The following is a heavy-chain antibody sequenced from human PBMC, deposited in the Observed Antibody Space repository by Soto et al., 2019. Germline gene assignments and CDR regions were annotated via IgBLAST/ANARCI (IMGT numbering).Heavy chain of an antibody. V-gene: IGHV3-72*01. J-gene: IGHJ3*02. D-gene: IGHD4-17*01. CDR1: GFTFSDHY. CDR2: TRNKLSIYTT. Sequence: LRLSCAASGFTFSDHYIDWVRQAPGKGLEWVGRTRNKLSIYTTEYAASVKGRFTFSRDDSKNSLYLQMNSLKTEDTAVYYCARELTTVLTGDAFDIWGQGTMVTVSS. CDR3: ARELTTVLTGDAFDI.